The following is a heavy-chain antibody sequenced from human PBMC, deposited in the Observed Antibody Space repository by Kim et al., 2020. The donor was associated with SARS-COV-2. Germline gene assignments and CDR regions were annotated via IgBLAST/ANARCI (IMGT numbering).Heavy chain of an antibody. CDR3: ARDPRIRGTATSNGYFDL. CDR1: GGTFSSYA. D-gene: IGHD2-21*02. J-gene: IGHJ2*01. V-gene: IGHV1-69*10. Sequence: SVKVSCKASGGTFSSYAISWVRQAPGQGLEWMGRIIPILGIANYAQKFQGSVTITADKSTSTAYMELSSLRSEDTAVYYCARDPRIRGTATSNGYFDLWGRGTLVTVSS. CDR2: IIPILGIA.